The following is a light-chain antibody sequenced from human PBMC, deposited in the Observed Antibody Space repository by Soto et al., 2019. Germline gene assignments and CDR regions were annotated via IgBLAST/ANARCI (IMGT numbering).Light chain of an antibody. V-gene: IGKV3-15*01. CDR2: GAS. Sequence: EIVMTQSPATLSVSPGERATLSCRAGQSVRSNLAWYQQKPGQAPRLLIYGASTRATGIPARFSGSGSGTEFTLTISSLQSEDFAVYYCQQYNNWPQTFGQGTKVDIK. CDR3: QQYNNWPQT. CDR1: QSVRSN. J-gene: IGKJ1*01.